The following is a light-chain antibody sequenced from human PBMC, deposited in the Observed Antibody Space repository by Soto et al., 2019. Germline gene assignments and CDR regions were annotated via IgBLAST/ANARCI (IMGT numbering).Light chain of an antibody. Sequence: EKVMTQSPATLSVSPGERATLSCRASENIKNRLAWYQQKPGQGLRLLIYDAFTRATDIPARFSGSASGTEFTLTISSLQSEDSAFYYCQQYDDWPLTLGGGTKVDIK. J-gene: IGKJ4*01. V-gene: IGKV3-15*01. CDR1: ENIKNR. CDR2: DAF. CDR3: QQYDDWPLT.